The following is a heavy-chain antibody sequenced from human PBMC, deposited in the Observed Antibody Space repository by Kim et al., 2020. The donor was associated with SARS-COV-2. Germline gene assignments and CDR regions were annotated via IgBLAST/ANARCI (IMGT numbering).Heavy chain of an antibody. CDR1: GGSFSGYY. J-gene: IGHJ1*01. CDR3: ARYDSSSRYFQH. CDR2: INHSGST. Sequence: SETLSLTCAVYGGSFSGYYWSWIRQPPGKGLEWIGEINHSGSTNYNPSLKSRVTISVDTSKNQFSLKLSSVTAADTAVYYCARYDSSSRYFQHWGQGTLVTVSS. V-gene: IGHV4-34*01. D-gene: IGHD6-6*01.